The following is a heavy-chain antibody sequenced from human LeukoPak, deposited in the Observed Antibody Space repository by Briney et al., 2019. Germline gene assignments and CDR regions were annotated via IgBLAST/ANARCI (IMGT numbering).Heavy chain of an antibody. CDR1: GFTFSSYG. D-gene: IGHD3-22*01. Sequence: GGSLRLSCAASGFTFSSYGMHWVRQAPGKGLEWVAFIRYDGSNKYYADSVKGRFTISRDNSKNTLYLQMNSLRAEDTAVYYCARDPASSGYGYYFDYWGQGTLATVSS. CDR2: IRYDGSNK. V-gene: IGHV3-30*02. J-gene: IGHJ4*02. CDR3: ARDPASSGYGYYFDY.